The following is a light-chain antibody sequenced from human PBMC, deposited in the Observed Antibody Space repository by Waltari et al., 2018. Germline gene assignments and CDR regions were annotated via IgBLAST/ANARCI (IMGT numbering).Light chain of an antibody. CDR2: YDS. J-gene: IGLJ1*01. Sequence: SYVLTQPPSVAVAPGETARVTCGGNNIENKSVQWYQQKPGQAPVLVISYDSDRPSGIPERFSGSNSGDTATLTISRVEAGDEADYYCQVWDANTDPGVFGTGTEVTVL. V-gene: IGLV3-21*01. CDR3: QVWDANTDPGV. CDR1: NIENKS.